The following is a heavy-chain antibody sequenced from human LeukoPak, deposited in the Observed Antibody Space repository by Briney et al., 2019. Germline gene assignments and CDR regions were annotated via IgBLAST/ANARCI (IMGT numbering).Heavy chain of an antibody. J-gene: IGHJ4*02. CDR1: GDSISTYY. CDR3: ARAYSPPQWSPFDY. CDR2: IYYRVTS. Sequence: SETLSLTCTVSGDSISTYYWSWIRQPPGKGLEWIGYIYYRVTSDYNPSLKSRVTMSVDMSTRQISLKLSSVTAADTAVYYCARAYSPPQWSPFDYWGQGTLVTASS. V-gene: IGHV4-59*12. D-gene: IGHD6-13*01.